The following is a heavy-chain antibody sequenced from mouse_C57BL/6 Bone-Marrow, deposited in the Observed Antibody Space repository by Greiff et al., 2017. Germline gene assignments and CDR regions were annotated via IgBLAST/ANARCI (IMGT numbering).Heavy chain of an antibody. J-gene: IGHJ1*03. CDR1: GFTFSDFY. CDR2: SRNKANDYTT. D-gene: IGHD1-1*01. CDR3: AREPPYYYGPYWYFDV. Sequence: DVMLVESGGGLVQSGRSLRLSCATSGFTFSDFYMAWVRQAPGKGLEWIAASRNKANDYTTEYSASVKGRFIVSRDTSQSILYLQMNALRAEDTAIYYCAREPPYYYGPYWYFDVWGTGTTVTVSS. V-gene: IGHV7-1*01.